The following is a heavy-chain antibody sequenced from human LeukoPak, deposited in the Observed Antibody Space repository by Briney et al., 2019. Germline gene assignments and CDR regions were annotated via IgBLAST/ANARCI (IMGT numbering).Heavy chain of an antibody. V-gene: IGHV3-9*01. CDR3: AKGLAYYYGSGSYDTNWFDP. D-gene: IGHD3-10*01. J-gene: IGHJ5*02. CDR1: GFTFDDYA. CDR2: ISWNSGSM. Sequence: PGGSLRLSCAASGFTFDDYAMHWVRQAPGKGLEWVSGISWNSGSMGYADSVKGRFTISRDNAKNSLYLQMNSLRAEDTALYYCAKGLAYYYGSGSYDTNWFDPWGQGTLVTVSS.